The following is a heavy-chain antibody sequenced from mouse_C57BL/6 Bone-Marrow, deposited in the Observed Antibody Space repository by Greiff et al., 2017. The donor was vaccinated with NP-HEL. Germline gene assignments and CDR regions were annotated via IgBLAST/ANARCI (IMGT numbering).Heavy chain of an antibody. CDR2: INPSSGYT. V-gene: IGHV1-7*01. J-gene: IGHJ4*01. CDR1: GYTFTSYW. CDR3: ARYRASTGTRAMDY. D-gene: IGHD4-1*02. Sequence: VHLVESGAELAKPGASVKLSCKASGYTFTSYWMHWVKQRPRQGLEWIGYINPSSGYTKYNQKFKDKATLPADKSSSTAYMQLSSLTYEDSAVYYCARYRASTGTRAMDYWGQGTSVTVSS.